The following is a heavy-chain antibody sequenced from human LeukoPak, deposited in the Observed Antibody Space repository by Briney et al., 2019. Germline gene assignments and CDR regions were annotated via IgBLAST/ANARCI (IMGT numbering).Heavy chain of an antibody. J-gene: IGHJ4*02. Sequence: TGGSLRLSCAASGFTFSSYWMSWVRQAPGKGLEWVANIKQDGSEKYYVDSVKGRFTISRDNAKNSLYLQMNSLRAEDTAVYYCARDRYYGSGSQSIHWGQGTLVTVSS. V-gene: IGHV3-7*01. D-gene: IGHD3-10*01. CDR2: IKQDGSEK. CDR3: ARDRYYGSGSQSIH. CDR1: GFTFSSYW.